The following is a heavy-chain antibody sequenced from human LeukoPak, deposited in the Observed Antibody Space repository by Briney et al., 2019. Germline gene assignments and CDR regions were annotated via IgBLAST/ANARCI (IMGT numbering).Heavy chain of an antibody. V-gene: IGHV1-18*01. D-gene: IGHD6-19*01. CDR1: GYTFTSYG. Sequence: PGASVKVSCKASGYTFTSYGISWVRQAPGQGLEWMGWISAYNGNTNYAQKLQGRVTMTTDTSTSTAYMELRSLRSDDTAVYYCAREHKVGLVTNYYYMDVWGKGTTVTVSS. J-gene: IGHJ6*03. CDR3: AREHKVGLVTNYYYMDV. CDR2: ISAYNGNT.